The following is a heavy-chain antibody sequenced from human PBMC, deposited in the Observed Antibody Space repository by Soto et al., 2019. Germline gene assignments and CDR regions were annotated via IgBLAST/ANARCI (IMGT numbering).Heavy chain of an antibody. CDR2: ISAYNANA. Sequence: QIQLLQSGAEVKKPGASVKVTCKASGYTFSNFGISWVRQAPGQGLEWMGWISAYNANANYAQKFQGRLTMTADTSTSTAYMELRSLRSDDTAVYYCARENSDFDYWGQGTLVTVSS. J-gene: IGHJ4*02. CDR1: GYTFSNFG. CDR3: ARENSDFDY. D-gene: IGHD6-13*01. V-gene: IGHV1-18*01.